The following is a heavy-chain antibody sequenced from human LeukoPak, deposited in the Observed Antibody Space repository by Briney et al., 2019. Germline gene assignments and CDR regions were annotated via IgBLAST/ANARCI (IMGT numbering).Heavy chain of an antibody. D-gene: IGHD4/OR15-4a*01. V-gene: IGHV4-59*08. J-gene: IGHJ6*02. CDR1: GGSISSDY. Sequence: SETLSLTCIVAGGSISSDYWSWIRQPPGKGLEWIGYIYYSGSTNYNPSLMSRATISLDTSKKQFSLRLNSVTAADTAVYYCARRSMVRTVGYYYGMDVWGQGTTVTVSS. CDR3: ARRSMVRTVGYYYGMDV. CDR2: IYYSGST.